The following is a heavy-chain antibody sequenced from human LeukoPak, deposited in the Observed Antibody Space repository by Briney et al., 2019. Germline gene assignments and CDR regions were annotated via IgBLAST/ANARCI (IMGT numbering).Heavy chain of an antibody. CDR1: GGSISSYY. J-gene: IGHJ6*02. CDR3: ARHISSTNYYGMDV. V-gene: IGHV4-59*08. CDR2: IYYSGST. D-gene: IGHD2/OR15-2a*01. Sequence: SETLSLTCTVSGGSISSYYWSWIRQPPGKGLEWIGYIYYSGSTNYNPSLKSRVTVSVDTSKNQFSLKLSSVTAADTAVYYCARHISSTNYYGMDVWGQGTTVTVSS.